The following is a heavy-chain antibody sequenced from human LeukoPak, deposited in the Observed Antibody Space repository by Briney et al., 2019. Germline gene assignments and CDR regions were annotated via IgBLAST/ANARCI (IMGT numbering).Heavy chain of an antibody. D-gene: IGHD4/OR15-4a*01. CDR1: GFTVSNS. CDR3: ARRAGAYSHPYDY. J-gene: IGHJ4*02. CDR2: IYSGTT. V-gene: IGHV3-53*01. Sequence: PGGSLRLSCTVSGFTVSNSMSWVRQAPGKGLGWVSFIYSGTTHYSDSVKGRFTISRDNSKNTLYLQMNSLRAEDTAVYYCARRAGAYSHPYDYWAREPWSPSP.